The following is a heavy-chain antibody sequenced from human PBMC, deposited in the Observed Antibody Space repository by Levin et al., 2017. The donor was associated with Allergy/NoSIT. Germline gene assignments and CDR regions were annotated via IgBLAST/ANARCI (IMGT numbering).Heavy chain of an antibody. CDR1: GFTFSNAW. V-gene: IGHV3-15*01. CDR3: TTGRTTGTTQSDY. CDR2: IKSKTDGGTT. D-gene: IGHD1-1*01. J-gene: IGHJ4*02. Sequence: KPGGSLRLSCAASGFTFSNAWMSWVRQAPGKGLEWVGRIKSKTDGGTTDYAAPVKGRFTISRDDSKNTLYLQMNSLKTEDTAVYYCTTGRTTGTTQSDYWGQGTLVTVSS.